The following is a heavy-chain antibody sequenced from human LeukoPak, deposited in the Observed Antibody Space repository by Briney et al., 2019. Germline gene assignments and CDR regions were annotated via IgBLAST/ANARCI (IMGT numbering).Heavy chain of an antibody. V-gene: IGHV3-20*04. CDR3: AKEEEYSSGWYCKD. J-gene: IGHJ4*02. D-gene: IGHD6-19*01. CDR1: GFTFDDYG. CDR2: INWNGGST. Sequence: PGGSLRLSCAASGFTFDDYGMGWVRQAPGKGLEWVSGINWNGGSTDYADSVKGRFTISRDNSKNTLYLQMNSLRAEDTAVYYCAKEEEYSSGWYCKDWGQGTLVTVSS.